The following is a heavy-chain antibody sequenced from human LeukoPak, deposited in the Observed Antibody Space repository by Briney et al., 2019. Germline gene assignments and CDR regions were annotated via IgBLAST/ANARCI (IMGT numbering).Heavy chain of an antibody. CDR1: GGSLNNYY. V-gene: IGHV4-59*01. J-gene: IGHJ6*02. CDR2: IYYTGTT. Sequence: SETLSLTCTVSGGSLNNYYWNWIRQPPGKALEWIGYIYYTGTTKYNSSLKSRATISLDTSKNQFSLKLTSVTAADTALFFCARGYDIDVWGQGTTVTVSS. CDR3: ARGYDIDV.